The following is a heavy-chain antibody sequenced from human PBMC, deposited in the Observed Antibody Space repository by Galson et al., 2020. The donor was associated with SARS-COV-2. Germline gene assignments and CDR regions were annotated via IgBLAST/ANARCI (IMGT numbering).Heavy chain of an antibody. V-gene: IGHV1-58*01. CDR2: VVVGTGNT. CDR1: GFTFTSSA. CDR3: AALWAGMTKGGGY. J-gene: IGHJ4*02. D-gene: IGHD2-21*01. Sequence: SATVSCKASGFTFTSSAVQWVRQARGQRLEWIGWVVVGTGNTTYAQNFQERVTITRDMSTNTAYMELSSLRAEDTAVYYCAALWAGMTKGGGYWGQGTLVTVSS.